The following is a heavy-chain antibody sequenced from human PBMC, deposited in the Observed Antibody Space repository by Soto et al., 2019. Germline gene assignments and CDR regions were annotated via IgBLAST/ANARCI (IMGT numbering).Heavy chain of an antibody. CDR1: GFTFSNYW. D-gene: IGHD2-21*02. CDR3: ARDPSIVVVTGYVQSGLDY. J-gene: IGHJ4*01. CDR2: IEQDGSEK. V-gene: IGHV3-7*01. Sequence: GGSLRLSCAASGFTFSNYWMSWVRQAAGKGLEWVANIEQDGSEKYYVDSVKGRFTISRDNAKNSLYLQMNSLRAEDTAVYYCARDPSIVVVTGYVQSGLDYWGHGTLVTV.